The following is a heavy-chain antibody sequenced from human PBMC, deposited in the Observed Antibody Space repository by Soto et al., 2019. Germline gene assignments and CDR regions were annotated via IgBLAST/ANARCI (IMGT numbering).Heavy chain of an antibody. CDR2: IYFDGITT. D-gene: IGHD1-26*01. J-gene: IGHJ4*02. CDR3: ARGGAMGVDY. Sequence: GWSLRLSCTSSVFTSNTHWMHWVRQAPGKGLVWVSRIYFDGITTNYADSVKGRLTVSRDNAKNTVYLHVNTLRDEDTAVYYCARGGAMGVDYWGQGTLVTVSS. CDR1: VFTSNTHW. V-gene: IGHV3-74*01.